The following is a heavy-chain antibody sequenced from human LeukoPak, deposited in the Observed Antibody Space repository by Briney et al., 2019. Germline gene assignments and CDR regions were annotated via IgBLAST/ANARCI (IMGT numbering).Heavy chain of an antibody. CDR1: AFTVSSYW. V-gene: IGHV3-7*01. J-gene: IGHJ6*03. D-gene: IGHD5-12*01. Sequence: GGSLRLSCAASAFTVSSYWRIWLRHAPGKGREGWANIKQDGSEKYHVDSGKVRFTSSRDNAKNSLELQMNSLRAEDTAVSYCARASSGYRLNYYYYYYMDVWGKGTPVTVSS. CDR3: ARASSGYRLNYYYYYYMDV. CDR2: IKQDGSEK.